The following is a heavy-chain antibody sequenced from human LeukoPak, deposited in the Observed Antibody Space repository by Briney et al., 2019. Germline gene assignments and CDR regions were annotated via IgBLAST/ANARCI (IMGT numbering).Heavy chain of an antibody. D-gene: IGHD5-12*01. Sequence: ASVKVSCKASGYTFTGYYMHWVRQAPGQGLEWRGRINPNSGGTNYAQKFQGRVTMTRDTSITTAYMELSRLRSDDTAVYYCARESGYSGYDGWFDPWGQGTLVTVSS. J-gene: IGHJ5*02. CDR2: INPNSGGT. CDR1: GYTFTGYY. CDR3: ARESGYSGYDGWFDP. V-gene: IGHV1-2*06.